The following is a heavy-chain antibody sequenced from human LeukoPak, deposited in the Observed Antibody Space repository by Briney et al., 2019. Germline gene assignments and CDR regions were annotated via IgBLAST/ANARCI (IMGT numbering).Heavy chain of an antibody. CDR3: AKDLYSSSWHDAFDI. J-gene: IGHJ3*02. D-gene: IGHD6-13*01. Sequence: GGSLRLSCAASGFTFSSYAMSWVRQAPGKGLEWVSAITGSGGSTFYADSVKGRFTISRDNSKNTLYLQMNSLRAEDTAVYYCAKDLYSSSWHDAFDIWGQGTMVTVSS. CDR1: GFTFSSYA. CDR2: ITGSGGST. V-gene: IGHV3-23*01.